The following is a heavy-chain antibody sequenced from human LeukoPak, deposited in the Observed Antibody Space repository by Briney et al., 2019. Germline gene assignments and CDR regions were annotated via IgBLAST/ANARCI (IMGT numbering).Heavy chain of an antibody. CDR3: ARGAGPLFDP. CDR2: ISSSGTTI. CDR1: GFTFTDHY. J-gene: IGHJ5*02. V-gene: IGHV3-11*01. Sequence: GSLRLSCAASGFTFTDHYMSWIRQAPGKGLEWLSYISSSGTTIYYADSVKGRLTTSRDNAKDSLYLQMNSLRAEDTAVYYCARGAGPLFDPWGQGTLVTVSS.